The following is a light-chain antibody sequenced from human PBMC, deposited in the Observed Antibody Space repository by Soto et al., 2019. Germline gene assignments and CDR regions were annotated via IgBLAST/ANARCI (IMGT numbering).Light chain of an antibody. CDR3: SSYASSSTLYV. J-gene: IGLJ1*01. V-gene: IGLV2-14*03. CDR1: SSDVGGYNY. Sequence: SALTQPASVSGSPGQSITISCTGTSSDVGGYNYVSWYQQHPGKAPKLMIYHVSNRPSGVSNRFSGSKSGNTASLTISGLQAEDEADYYCSSYASSSTLYVFGPGTKVTVL. CDR2: HVS.